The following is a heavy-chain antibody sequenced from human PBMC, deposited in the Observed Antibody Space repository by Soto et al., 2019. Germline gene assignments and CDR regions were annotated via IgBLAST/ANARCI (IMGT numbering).Heavy chain of an antibody. D-gene: IGHD3-16*02. CDR1: GGTFSSYA. Sequence: SVKVSCKASGGTFSSYAISWVRQAPGQGLEWMGGIIPIFGTANYAQKFQGRVTITADESTSTAYMELSSLRCEDTAVYYCGRGGGEPHYDYVWGSYRYYYFDYWGQGTLVTVSS. CDR3: GRGGGEPHYDYVWGSYRYYYFDY. CDR2: IIPIFGTA. J-gene: IGHJ4*02. V-gene: IGHV1-69*13.